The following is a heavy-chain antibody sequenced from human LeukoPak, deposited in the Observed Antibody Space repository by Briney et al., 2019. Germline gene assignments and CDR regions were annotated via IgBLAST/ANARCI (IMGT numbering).Heavy chain of an antibody. J-gene: IGHJ4*02. CDR1: GYTFTSYG. CDR2: ISAYNGNT. Sequence: ASVKVSCKASGYTFTSYGISWVRQAPGQGLEWMGWISAYNGNTNYAQNLQGRGTMTTDTSPSTAYMELGSLRPDDTAVYYCARDARGGIYDSWGQGNLVTVSS. D-gene: IGHD6-13*01. V-gene: IGHV1-18*01. CDR3: ARDARGGIYDS.